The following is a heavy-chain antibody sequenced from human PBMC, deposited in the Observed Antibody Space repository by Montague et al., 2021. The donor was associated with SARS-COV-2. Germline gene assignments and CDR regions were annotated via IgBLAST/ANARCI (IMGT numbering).Heavy chain of an antibody. J-gene: IGHJ5*02. CDR1: GLTLSSYE. CDR2: ISSSGSTI. D-gene: IGHD2-15*01. V-gene: IGHV3-48*03. CDR3: ARDGCSGGRCYSSWFDP. Sequence: SLRLSCSASGLTLSSYEMNWVRQAPGKGLEWVSYISSSGSTIYYXDSVKGRFTISRDNAKNSLYLQMNSLRAEDTAVYYCARDGCSGGRCYSSWFDPWGQGTLVTVSS.